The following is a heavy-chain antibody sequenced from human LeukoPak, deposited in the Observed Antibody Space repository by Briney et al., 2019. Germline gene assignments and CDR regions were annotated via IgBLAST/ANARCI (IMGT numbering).Heavy chain of an antibody. CDR2: ISGSGFTI. CDR3: ARGVPKTSYYYYYMDV. D-gene: IGHD4-11*01. CDR1: GFTLSNYS. Sequence: GGSLRLSCAVSGFTLSNYSMNWVRQAPGKGLEWISYISGSGFTIHYADSVKGRFTISRDNAKNSLYLQMNSLRAEDTAVYYCARGVPKTSYYYYYMDVWGKGTTVTVSS. J-gene: IGHJ6*03. V-gene: IGHV3-48*01.